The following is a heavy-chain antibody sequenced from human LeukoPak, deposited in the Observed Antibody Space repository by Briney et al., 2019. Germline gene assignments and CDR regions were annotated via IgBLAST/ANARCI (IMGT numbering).Heavy chain of an antibody. V-gene: IGHV4-4*07. D-gene: IGHD2-2*01. J-gene: IGHJ6*02. CDR2: IYTSGST. CDR3: ARDEGYCSSTSCPVYYYYGMDV. CDR1: GGSISSYY. Sequence: SETLSLTCTVSGGSISSYYWSWIRQPAGKVLEWIGRIYTSGSTNYNPSLKSRVTMSVDTSKNQFSLKLSSVTAADTAVYYCARDEGYCSSTSCPVYYYYGMDVWGQGTTVTVSS.